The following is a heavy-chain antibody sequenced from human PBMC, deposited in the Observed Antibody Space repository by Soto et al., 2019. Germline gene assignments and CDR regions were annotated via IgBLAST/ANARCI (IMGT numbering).Heavy chain of an antibody. CDR1: GYSISSGYY. CDR3: ARGEDAFFYYGLDV. Sequence: PSETLSLTCAVSGYSISSGYYWGWIRQPPGKGLEWIGSIYHSGSTYYNPSLKSRVTISVDTSKNQSSLKLTSVTAADTAVYYCARGEDAFFYYGLDVWGQGITVTVSS. J-gene: IGHJ6*02. CDR2: IYHSGST. V-gene: IGHV4-38-2*01.